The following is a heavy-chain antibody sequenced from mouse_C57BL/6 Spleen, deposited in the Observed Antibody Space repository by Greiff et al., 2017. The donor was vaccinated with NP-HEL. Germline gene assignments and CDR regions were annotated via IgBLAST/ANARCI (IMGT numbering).Heavy chain of an antibody. CDR3: ARERRGAPLAMDY. V-gene: IGHV5-17*01. CDR2: ISSGSSTI. J-gene: IGHJ4*01. CDR1: GFTFSDYG. Sequence: VQLVESGGGLVKPGGSLKLSCAASGFTFSDYGMHWVRQAPEKGLEWVAYISSGSSTIYYADTVKGRFTISRDNAKNTLFLQMTSLRSEDTAMYYCARERRGAPLAMDYWGQGTSVTVSS. D-gene: IGHD6-1*01.